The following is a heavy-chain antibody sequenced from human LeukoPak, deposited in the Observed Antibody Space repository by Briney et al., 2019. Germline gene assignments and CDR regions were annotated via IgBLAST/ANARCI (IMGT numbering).Heavy chain of an antibody. V-gene: IGHV3-74*01. D-gene: IGHD6-13*01. CDR1: GFTFNTYW. Sequence: GGSLRLSCAASGFTFNTYWMHWVRQAPGKGLVWVSSINADGSSTSYADSMKGRFTISRDNAKNTLYLQMNSLRAEDTAVYYCARDLHIAAADYWGQGTLVTVSS. J-gene: IGHJ4*02. CDR2: INADGSST. CDR3: ARDLHIAAADY.